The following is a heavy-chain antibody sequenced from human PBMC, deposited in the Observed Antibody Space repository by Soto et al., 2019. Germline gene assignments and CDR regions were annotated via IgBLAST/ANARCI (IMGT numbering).Heavy chain of an antibody. J-gene: IGHJ6*02. CDR3: ARSIQLLSSGMDV. CDR2: IYPGDSDI. D-gene: IGHD2-15*01. CDR1: GYRFNAFW. V-gene: IGHV5-51*01. Sequence: GESLKISCKASGYRFNAFWIAWVRQTPGKGLEWMGTIYPGDSDIRYSPSSQGQATISADKSITTAYLQWNSLKASDSGIYYCARSIQLLSSGMDVWGQGTTVTVSS.